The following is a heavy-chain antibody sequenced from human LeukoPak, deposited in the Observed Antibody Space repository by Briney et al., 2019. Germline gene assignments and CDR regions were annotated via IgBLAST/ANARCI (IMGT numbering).Heavy chain of an antibody. CDR1: GGSFSGYY. CDR3: ARGTQRAAAGLILNYYYYYGMDV. CDR2: INHSGST. Sequence: PSETLSLTCAVYGGSFSGYYWSWIRQPPGKGLEWIGEINHSGSTNYNPSLKSRVTISVDTSKNQFSLKLSSVTAADTAVYYCARGTQRAAAGLILNYYYYYGMDVWGQGTTVTVSS. J-gene: IGHJ6*02. V-gene: IGHV4-34*01. D-gene: IGHD6-13*01.